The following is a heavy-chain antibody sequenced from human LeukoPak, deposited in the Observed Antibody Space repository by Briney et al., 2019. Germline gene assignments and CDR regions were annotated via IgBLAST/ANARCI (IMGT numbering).Heavy chain of an antibody. Sequence: GGSLRLSCSASGFTFSSYAVHWVRQAPGKGLEYVSTLSSNGVTTYYVDSVKGRFTISRDNAKNSLYLQMNSLRAEDTAVYYCARGYSSSIWGQGTMVTVSS. CDR3: ARGYSSSI. J-gene: IGHJ3*02. CDR2: LSSNGVTT. V-gene: IGHV3-64*04. D-gene: IGHD6-6*01. CDR1: GFTFSSYA.